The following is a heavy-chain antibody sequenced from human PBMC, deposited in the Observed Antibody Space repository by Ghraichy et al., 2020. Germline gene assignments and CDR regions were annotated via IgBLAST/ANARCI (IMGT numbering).Heavy chain of an antibody. J-gene: IGHJ4*02. Sequence: SETLSLTCTVSGYSISSGYYWGWIRQPPGKGLEWIGSIYHSGSTYYNPSLKSRVTISVDTSKNQFSLKLSSVTAADTAVYYCARGVGRVGSSGYWGQGTLVTVSS. D-gene: IGHD3-22*01. CDR1: GYSISSGYY. CDR3: ARGVGRVGSSGY. V-gene: IGHV4-38-2*02. CDR2: IYHSGST.